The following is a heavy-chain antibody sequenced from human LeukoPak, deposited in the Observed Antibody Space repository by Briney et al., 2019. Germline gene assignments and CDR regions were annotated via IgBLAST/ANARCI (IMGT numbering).Heavy chain of an antibody. J-gene: IGHJ3*02. CDR3: AREGGELAARDAFDI. D-gene: IGHD1-1*01. CDR2: IIPILDIT. CDR1: GYTFTGYY. V-gene: IGHV1-69*04. Sequence: ASVKVSCKASGYTFTGYYMHWVRQAPGQGLEWMGRIIPILDITNYSQKFQGRVTIAADKSTTTAYMDLSSLRSDDTAVYYCAREGGELAARDAFDIWGQGTLVTVSS.